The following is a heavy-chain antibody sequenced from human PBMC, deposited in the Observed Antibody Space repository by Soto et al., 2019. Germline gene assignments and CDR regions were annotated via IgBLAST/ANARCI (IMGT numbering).Heavy chain of an antibody. CDR2: ISAYNGNT. D-gene: IGHD6-19*01. V-gene: IGHV1-18*01. CDR3: ARGGQWPPTRNFDP. CDR1: GYIFTSYG. J-gene: IGHJ5*02. Sequence: VASVKVSCKTSGYIFTSYGISWVRQAPGQGLEWMGWISAYNGNTNYAQELQGRVTMTTDTSTSTAYMELRSLRSDDTAVYYCARGGQWPPTRNFDPWGQGTLVTVYS.